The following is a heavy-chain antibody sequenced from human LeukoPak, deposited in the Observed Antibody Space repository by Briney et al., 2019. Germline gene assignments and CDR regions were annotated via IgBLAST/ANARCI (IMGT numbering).Heavy chain of an antibody. V-gene: IGHV2-70*04. CDR3: ARSEMTTVTTGAFDI. CDR2: IDWNDNK. D-gene: IGHD4-17*01. Sequence: SGPALVKPTQTLTLTCTFSGFSLSTHKIRVSRFRQPPGKALEWLARIDWNDNKLYSTSLETRLTISMDTSKNQVVLTMTNMDPVDTATYYCARSEMTTVTTGAFDIWGQGTVVTVSS. CDR1: GFSLSTHKIR. J-gene: IGHJ3*02.